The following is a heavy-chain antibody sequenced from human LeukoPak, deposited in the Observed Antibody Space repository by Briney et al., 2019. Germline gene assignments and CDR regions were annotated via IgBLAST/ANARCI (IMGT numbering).Heavy chain of an antibody. Sequence: SETLSLTCTVSGGSISSSSYYWGWIRQPPGKGLEWIGSIYYSGSTYYNPSLKSRVTISVDTSKNQFSLKLSSVTAADTAVYYCARVGKMASGLYYFDYWGQGTLVTVSS. J-gene: IGHJ4*02. CDR1: GGSISSSSYY. CDR3: ARVGKMASGLYYFDY. D-gene: IGHD5-24*01. V-gene: IGHV4-39*01. CDR2: IYYSGST.